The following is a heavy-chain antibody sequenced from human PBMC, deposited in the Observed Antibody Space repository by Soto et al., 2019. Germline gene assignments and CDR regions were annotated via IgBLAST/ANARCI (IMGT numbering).Heavy chain of an antibody. CDR1: GGSISSHY. V-gene: IGHV4-59*11. CDR2: XHXXXSX. D-gene: IGHD3-10*01. CDR3: ARNYYGSGRIPMIDY. J-gene: IGHJ4*02. Sequence: ASETLSLTCTVSGGSISSHYWSWIRQPPGKGLEWIXYXHXXXSXNXXXSXXXXVTISVDTSKNQFSLKLSSVTAADTAVYYCARNYYGSGRIPMIDYWGQGTLVTVSS.